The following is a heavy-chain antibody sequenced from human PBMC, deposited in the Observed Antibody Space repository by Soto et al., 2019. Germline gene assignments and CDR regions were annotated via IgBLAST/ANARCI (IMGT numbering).Heavy chain of an antibody. CDR1: GYSFSTYW. D-gene: IGHD6-19*01. Sequence: PRGCLKNSRKGSGYSFSTYWIGWGAQMPGKGLEWMGIIYPGDSDTRYSQSFQGQVTISADKSISTAYLQWSSLKASDTAMYYCARLYSSGWSGYWGQGTLVTVSS. CDR3: ARLYSSGWSGY. V-gene: IGHV5-51*01. J-gene: IGHJ4*02. CDR2: IYPGDSDT.